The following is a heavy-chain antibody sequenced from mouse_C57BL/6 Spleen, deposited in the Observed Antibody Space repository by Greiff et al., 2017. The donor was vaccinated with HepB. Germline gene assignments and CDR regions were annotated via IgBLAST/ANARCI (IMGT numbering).Heavy chain of an antibody. D-gene: IGHD1-1*01. V-gene: IGHV1-72*01. CDR1: GYTFTSYW. CDR3: ARDYGSSPYYAMDY. Sequence: QVQLQQPGSELVKPGASVKLSCKASGYTFTSYWMHWVKQRPGRGLEWIGRIDPNSGGTKYNEKFKSKATLTVDKPSSTAYMQLSSLTSEDSAVYYCARDYGSSPYYAMDYWGQGTSVTVSS. CDR2: IDPNSGGT. J-gene: IGHJ4*01.